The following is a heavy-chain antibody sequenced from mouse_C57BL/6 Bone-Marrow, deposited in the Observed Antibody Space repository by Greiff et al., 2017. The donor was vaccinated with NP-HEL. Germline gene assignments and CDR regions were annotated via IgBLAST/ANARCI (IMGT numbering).Heavy chain of an antibody. Sequence: EVQLQQSGPELVKPGASVKISCKASGYTFTDYYMNWVKQSHGKSLEWIGDINPNNGGTSYNQKFKGKATLTVDKSSSTAYMELRSLTSEDSAVYYCARPYGSSLDYWGQGTTLTVSS. CDR1: GYTFTDYY. D-gene: IGHD1-1*01. V-gene: IGHV1-26*01. CDR3: ARPYGSSLDY. CDR2: INPNNGGT. J-gene: IGHJ2*01.